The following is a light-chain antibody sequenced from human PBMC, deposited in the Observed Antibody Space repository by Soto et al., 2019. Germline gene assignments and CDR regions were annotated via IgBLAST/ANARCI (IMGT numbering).Light chain of an antibody. V-gene: IGKV1-5*01. CDR2: DAS. Sequence: DIQMTQAPSSLSPSVADRVTITCRASRSISDWLAWYQQKKGKAPELLIFDASNLKSGVSSRFRGSGSGTEFTLPISRLQTDDVETYYCLQYSSHSWTFGQGTKVDIK. J-gene: IGKJ1*01. CDR1: RSISDW. CDR3: LQYSSHSWT.